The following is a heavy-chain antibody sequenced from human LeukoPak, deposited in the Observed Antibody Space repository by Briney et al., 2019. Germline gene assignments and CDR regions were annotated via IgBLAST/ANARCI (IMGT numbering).Heavy chain of an antibody. J-gene: IGHJ3*02. Sequence: PGRSLRLSCAASGFTFVDYAMHWVRQAPGKGLEWVSAISGSGGSTYYADSVKGRFTISRDNSKNTLYLQMNSLRAEDTAVYYCAKGGDIYAFDIWGQGTMVTVSS. CDR2: ISGSGGST. V-gene: IGHV3-23*01. D-gene: IGHD3-9*01. CDR1: GFTFVDYA. CDR3: AKGGDIYAFDI.